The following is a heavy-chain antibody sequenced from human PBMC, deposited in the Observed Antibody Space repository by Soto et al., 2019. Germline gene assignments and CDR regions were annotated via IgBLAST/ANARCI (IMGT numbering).Heavy chain of an antibody. Sequence: QLQLQESGPGLVKPSETLSLTCTVSGGSISSSSYYWGWIRQPPGKGLEWIGSIYYSGSTYYNPSLKSRVTISVDTSKNPLSLKLSSVTAADTAVYYCAGPHCSSTSCYPWCDPWGQGTLVTVSS. J-gene: IGHJ5*02. CDR3: AGPHCSSTSCYPWCDP. V-gene: IGHV4-39*01. CDR2: IYYSGST. CDR1: GGSISSSSYY. D-gene: IGHD2-2*01.